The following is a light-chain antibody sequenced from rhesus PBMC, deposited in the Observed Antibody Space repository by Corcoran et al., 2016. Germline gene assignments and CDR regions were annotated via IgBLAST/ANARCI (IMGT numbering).Light chain of an antibody. V-gene: IGKV2-65*01. CDR2: QVS. CDR1: QSLVHSNGNTY. CDR3: GQGTNVPRT. Sequence: CGGSQSLVHSNGNTYLSWYHQKPGQPPRRLIYQVSNRDSGVPERFSGSGAGTDFTLKISRVEDEDVGVYYCGQGTNVPRTFGQGTKVEIK. J-gene: IGKJ1*01.